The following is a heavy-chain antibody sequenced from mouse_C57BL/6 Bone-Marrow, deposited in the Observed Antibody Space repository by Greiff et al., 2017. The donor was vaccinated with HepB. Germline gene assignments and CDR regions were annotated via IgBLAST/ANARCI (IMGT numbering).Heavy chain of an antibody. V-gene: IGHV1-26*01. CDR3: ARPFYYYGSSYDAMDY. D-gene: IGHD1-1*01. J-gene: IGHJ4*01. CDR1: GYTFTDYY. Sequence: VQLQQSGPELVKPGASVKISCKASGYTFTDYYMNWVKQSHGKSLEWIGDINPNNGGTSYNQKFKGKATLTVDKSSSTAYMELRSLTSEDSAVYYCARPFYYYGSSYDAMDYWGQGTSVTVSS. CDR2: INPNNGGT.